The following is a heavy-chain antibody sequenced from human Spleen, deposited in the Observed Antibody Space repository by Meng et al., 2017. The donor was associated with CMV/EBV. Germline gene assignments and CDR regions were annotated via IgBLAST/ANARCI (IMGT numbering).Heavy chain of an antibody. CDR1: GFTFSSYT. J-gene: IGHJ4*02. Sequence: GESLKISCSASGFTFSSYTLNWVRQPPGKGLEWVSFISSSGRDIFYADSVKGRFTISRDNAKKSLYLQMSRLRAEDTAIYFCAKLKGVDTAVVPPSWGQGTLVTVSS. D-gene: IGHD5-18*01. CDR3: AKLKGVDTAVVPPS. CDR2: ISSSGRDI. V-gene: IGHV3-21*01.